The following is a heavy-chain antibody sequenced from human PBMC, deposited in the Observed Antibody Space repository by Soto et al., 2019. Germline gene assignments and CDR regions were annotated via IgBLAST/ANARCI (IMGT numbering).Heavy chain of an antibody. D-gene: IGHD5-18*01. CDR3: APAPLTRSGRIIRLWLRSPGMDG. Sequence: SSVKVSCKASGYTFTSYVISWVRQAPGQGLEWMGWISAYNGNTNYAQKLQGRVTMTTDTSTSTAYMELRSLRSDDTAVDYCAPAPLTRSGRIIRLWLRSPGMDGWGQGTTDDVAS. V-gene: IGHV1-18*04. CDR1: GYTFTSYV. J-gene: IGHJ6*02. CDR2: ISAYNGNT.